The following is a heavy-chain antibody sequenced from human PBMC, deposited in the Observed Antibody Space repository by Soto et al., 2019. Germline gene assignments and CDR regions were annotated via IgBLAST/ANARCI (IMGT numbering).Heavy chain of an antibody. CDR1: GFTFSSYA. J-gene: IGHJ4*02. CDR3: AKKVGWEIIAARPQPRNEHFDY. D-gene: IGHD6-6*01. CDR2: ISGSGGST. Sequence: PGGSLRLSCAASGFTFSSYAMSWVRQAPGKGLEWVSAISGSGGSTYYADSVKGRFTISRDNSKNTLYLQMNSLRAEDTAVYYCAKKVGWEIIAARPQPRNEHFDYWGQGTLVTVSS. V-gene: IGHV3-23*01.